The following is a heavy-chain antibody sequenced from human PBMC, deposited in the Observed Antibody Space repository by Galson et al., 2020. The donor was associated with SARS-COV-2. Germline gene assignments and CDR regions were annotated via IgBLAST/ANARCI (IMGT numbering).Heavy chain of an antibody. CDR1: GFTFSSYA. V-gene: IGHV3-23*01. D-gene: IGHD4-17*01. CDR2: ISGSGGST. J-gene: IGHJ4*02. CDR3: AKVRVPNEYGDDFDY. Sequence: LGESLKISRAASGFTFSSYAMSWVRQAPGKGLEWVSAISGSGGSTYYADSVKGRFTISRDNSKNTLYLQMNSLRAEDTAVYYCAKVRVPNEYGDDFDYWGQGTLVTVSS.